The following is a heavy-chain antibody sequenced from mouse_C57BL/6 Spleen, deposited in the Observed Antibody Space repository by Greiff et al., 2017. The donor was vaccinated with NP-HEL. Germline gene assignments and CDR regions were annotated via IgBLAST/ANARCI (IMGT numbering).Heavy chain of an antibody. CDR1: GYSFTGYY. CDR2: INPSTGGT. V-gene: IGHV1-42*01. CDR3: ASSIYYGNYGAY. J-gene: IGHJ3*01. Sequence: VQLQQSGPELVKPGASVKISCKASGYSFTGYYMNWVKQSPEKSLEWIGEINPSTGGTTYNQKFKAKATLTVDKSSSTAYMQLKSLTSEDSAVYYCASSIYYGNYGAYWGQGTLVTVSA. D-gene: IGHD2-1*01.